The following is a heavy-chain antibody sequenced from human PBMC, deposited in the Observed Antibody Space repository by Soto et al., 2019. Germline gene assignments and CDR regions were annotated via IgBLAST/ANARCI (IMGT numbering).Heavy chain of an antibody. CDR2: ISYDGNNK. V-gene: IGHV3-30*18. J-gene: IGHJ3*01. CDR1: GFTFSGHG. Sequence: QVQLVESGGGVVQPGRSLRLSCAASGFTFSGHGMHWVRQAPGGGLEWVALISYDGNNKDYADSVKGRFSISREDSSDTVFLQMNSLRPEDTAVYYCAKATGWKGYCSSASCFHDAFDVWGQGTKVTVS. D-gene: IGHD2-2*01. CDR3: AKATGWKGYCSSASCFHDAFDV.